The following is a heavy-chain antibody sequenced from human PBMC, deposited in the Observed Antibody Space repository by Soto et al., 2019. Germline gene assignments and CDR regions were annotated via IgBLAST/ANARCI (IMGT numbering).Heavy chain of an antibody. Sequence: RGSLRLSCAASGFTFSSYAMSWVRQAPGKGLEWVSAISGSGGSTYYADSVKGRFTISRDNSKNTLYLQMNSLRAEDTAVYYCAKVAQKSSTNGVCYSFDYWGQGTLVTVPQ. V-gene: IGHV3-23*01. CDR2: ISGSGGST. CDR3: AKVAQKSSTNGVCYSFDY. CDR1: GFTFSSYA. D-gene: IGHD2-8*01. J-gene: IGHJ4*02.